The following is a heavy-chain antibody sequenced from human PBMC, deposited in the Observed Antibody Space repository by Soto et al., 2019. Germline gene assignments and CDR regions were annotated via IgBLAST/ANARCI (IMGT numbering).Heavy chain of an antibody. CDR1: GFTFSSYW. CDR3: AKDLSWGQSDL. D-gene: IGHD3-16*01. J-gene: IGHJ5*02. V-gene: IGHV3-74*01. Sequence: GGSLRLSCAASGFTFSSYWMHWVRQDPGMGLVWVATINTDGTTTQYADSVKGRFTVSRDNARNTLFLQMNGLRAEDTALYYCAKDLSWGQSDLWGQGTLVTVSS. CDR2: INTDGTTT.